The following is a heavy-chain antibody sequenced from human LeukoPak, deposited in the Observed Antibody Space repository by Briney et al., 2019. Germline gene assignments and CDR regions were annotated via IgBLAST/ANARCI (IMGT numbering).Heavy chain of an antibody. CDR2: IYYSGNT. CDR1: GDSISSYY. J-gene: IGHJ3*02. Sequence: SETLSLTCTVSGDSISSYYWSWIRQPPGKGLEWIGCIYYSGNTNYNPSLKSRVTISIDTSKDQFSLKLSSVTAADTAVYYCARDYAFDIWGQGTMVTVSS. V-gene: IGHV4-59*01. CDR3: ARDYAFDI.